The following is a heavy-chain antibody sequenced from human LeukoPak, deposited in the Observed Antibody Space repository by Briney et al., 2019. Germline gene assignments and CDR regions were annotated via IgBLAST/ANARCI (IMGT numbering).Heavy chain of an antibody. V-gene: IGHV4-39*07. D-gene: IGHD3-3*01. CDR2: IYYSGST. Sequence: SETLSLTCTVSGGSISSSSYYWGWIRQPPGKGLEWIGSIYYSGSTNYNPSLKSRVTMSVDTSKNQFSLKLSSVTAADTAVYYCARDRGYDFWSGYFPFDYWGQGTLVTVSS. CDR1: GGSISSSSYY. J-gene: IGHJ4*02. CDR3: ARDRGYDFWSGYFPFDY.